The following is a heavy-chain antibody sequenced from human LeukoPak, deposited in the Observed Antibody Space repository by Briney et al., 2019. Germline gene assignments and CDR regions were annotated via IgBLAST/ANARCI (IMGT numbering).Heavy chain of an antibody. CDR2: VSYDGSNE. J-gene: IGHJ5*02. V-gene: IGHV3-30*18. D-gene: IGHD5-18*01. Sequence: PGKSLRLSCAASGFTFSSYVLHWVRQAPGKGLEWLAVVSYDGSNEYYADSVKGRFTISRDNSKNTLYLQMNSLRAEDTAVYYCAKDRRPYSYGNNNWFDPWGQGTLVTVSS. CDR1: GFTFSSYV. CDR3: AKDRRPYSYGNNNWFDP.